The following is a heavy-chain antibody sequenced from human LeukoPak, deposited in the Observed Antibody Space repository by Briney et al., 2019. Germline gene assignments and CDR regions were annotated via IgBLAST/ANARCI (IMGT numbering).Heavy chain of an antibody. J-gene: IGHJ6*02. CDR1: GFTVSSNY. V-gene: IGHV3-53*01. D-gene: IGHD6-13*01. Sequence: PGGSLRLSCAASGFTVSSNYMSWVRQAPGKGLEWVSVIYSGGSTYYADSVKGRFTISRDNSKNTLYLQMNSLRAEDTAVYNCAREPGYSSSNPMGMDVWGQGTTVTVSS. CDR2: IYSGGST. CDR3: AREPGYSSSNPMGMDV.